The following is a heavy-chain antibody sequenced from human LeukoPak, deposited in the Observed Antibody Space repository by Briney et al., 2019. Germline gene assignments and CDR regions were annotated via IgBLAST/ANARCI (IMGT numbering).Heavy chain of an antibody. Sequence: ASVKVSCKASGYTFTSYGIDWLRQAPGHGFEWMGWIFPHNGNKYCEQKFQGRVTLTTDTSSSTAYMDLRSLRSDDTAVYYCAIIDLENGSDYWGQGTLVTVSS. CDR1: GYTFTSYG. V-gene: IGHV1-18*01. J-gene: IGHJ4*02. CDR2: IFPHNGNK. D-gene: IGHD3-16*02. CDR3: AIIDLENGSDY.